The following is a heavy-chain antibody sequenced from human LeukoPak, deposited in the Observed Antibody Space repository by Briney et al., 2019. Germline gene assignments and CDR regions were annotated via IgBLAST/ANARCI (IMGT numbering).Heavy chain of an antibody. Sequence: GGSLRLSCEASGFTFSTYWMHWVRQAPGKGLMWVSRISGDEVVRKYADSVRGRFTISRDNAKNTLYLQMDSLRAEDTAVYYCARDADWYSQSYDYWGQGTLVTVSS. CDR3: ARDADWYSQSYDY. CDR1: GFTFSTYW. CDR2: ISGDEVVR. J-gene: IGHJ4*02. V-gene: IGHV3-74*03. D-gene: IGHD3-9*01.